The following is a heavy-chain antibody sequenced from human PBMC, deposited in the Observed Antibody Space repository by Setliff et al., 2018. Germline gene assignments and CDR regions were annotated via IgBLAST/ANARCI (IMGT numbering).Heavy chain of an antibody. V-gene: IGHV3-7*01. CDR3: VMGSGALGHY. CDR2: IKEDGSEK. Sequence: LRLSCAASGFTFSRYWMSWVRQAPGKGLEWVANIKEDGSEKYYMDSVKGRFTMSRDNAKNSLYLQMNSLRAEDTAVYYCVMGSGALGHYWGQGTLVTVSS. CDR1: GFTFSRYW. D-gene: IGHD3-10*01. J-gene: IGHJ4*02.